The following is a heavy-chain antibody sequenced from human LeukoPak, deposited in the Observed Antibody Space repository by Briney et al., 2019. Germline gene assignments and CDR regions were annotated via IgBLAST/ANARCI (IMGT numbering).Heavy chain of an antibody. D-gene: IGHD2-15*01. CDR2: IIPIFGTA. Sequence: GASVKVSCKASGGTFSSYAISWVRQAPGQGLEWMGGIIPIFGTANYAQKFQGRVAITADESTSTAYMELSSLRSEDTAVYYCARALLGYCSGGSCYYNWFDPWGQGTLVTVSS. V-gene: IGHV1-69*13. CDR1: GGTFSSYA. CDR3: ARALLGYCSGGSCYYNWFDP. J-gene: IGHJ5*02.